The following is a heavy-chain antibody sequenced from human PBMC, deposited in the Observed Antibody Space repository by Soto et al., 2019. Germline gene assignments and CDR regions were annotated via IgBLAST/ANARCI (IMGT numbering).Heavy chain of an antibody. Sequence: EVQLVESGGGLVKPGGSLRLSCAASGFTFSSYSMNWVRQAPGKGLEWVSSISSSTSYIYYADSVKGRFTISRDNAKNSLGVQMNSLRAEDTAVYYCARMGSVTTFSWSDYYYGMDVWGQGTTVTVSS. D-gene: IGHD4-17*01. V-gene: IGHV3-21*01. CDR1: GFTFSSYS. J-gene: IGHJ6*02. CDR2: ISSSTSYI. CDR3: ARMGSVTTFSWSDYYYGMDV.